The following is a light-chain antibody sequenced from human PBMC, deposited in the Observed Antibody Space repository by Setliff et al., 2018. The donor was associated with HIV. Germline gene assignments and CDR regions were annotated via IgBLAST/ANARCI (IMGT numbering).Light chain of an antibody. CDR3: CSYTNTASRV. Sequence: SALTQPASVSGSPGQSVTISCTGTNSDVGGYDYVSWYQQHPGKAPKLIIYDVSHRPSGVSSRFSASKLGNTASLTISGLQAEDEADYYCCSYTNTASRVFGGGTK. CDR2: DVS. CDR1: NSDVGGYDY. J-gene: IGLJ2*01. V-gene: IGLV2-14*03.